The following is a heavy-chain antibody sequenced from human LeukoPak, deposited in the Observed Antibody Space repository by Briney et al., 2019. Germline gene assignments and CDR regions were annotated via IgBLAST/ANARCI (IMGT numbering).Heavy chain of an antibody. Sequence: GASVKVSCKASGYTFTSYDINWVRQATGQGLEWMGWMNPNSGNTGYAQKFQGRVTMTRNTSISTAYMELSSLRSENTAVYYCARGNTMIGDDAFDIWGQGTMVTVSS. CDR3: ARGNTMIGDDAFDI. CDR2: MNPNSGNT. CDR1: GYTFTSYD. V-gene: IGHV1-8*01. D-gene: IGHD3-22*01. J-gene: IGHJ3*02.